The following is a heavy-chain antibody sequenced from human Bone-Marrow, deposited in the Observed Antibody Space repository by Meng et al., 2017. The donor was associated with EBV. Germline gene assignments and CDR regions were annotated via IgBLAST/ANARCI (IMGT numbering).Heavy chain of an antibody. Sequence: QVQLQQWGAGLLKPSETLSLTCAVYGGSFSGYYWSWIRQPPGKGQEWIGEIKHSGSTNYNPPLKSRVTISVVTSKNHFSLRLSSVTAADTAVYYCARDSLETGTLNFDYWGQGTLVTVSS. D-gene: IGHD1-1*01. CDR1: GGSFSGYY. CDR3: ARDSLETGTLNFDY. V-gene: IGHV4-34*01. CDR2: IKHSGST. J-gene: IGHJ4*02.